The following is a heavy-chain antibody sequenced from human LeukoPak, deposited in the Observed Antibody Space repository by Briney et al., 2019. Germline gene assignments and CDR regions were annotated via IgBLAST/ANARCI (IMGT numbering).Heavy chain of an antibody. D-gene: IGHD3-9*01. CDR1: GFTFSSYA. V-gene: IGHV3-23*01. CDR3: ARHDTYYDILTGYYIRRYFDY. CDR2: ISGSGGST. J-gene: IGHJ4*02. Sequence: GGSLRLSCAASGFTFSSYAMSWVRQAPGKGLEWVSAISGSGGSTYYADSVKGRFTISRDNSKNTLYLQMNSLRAEDTAVYYCARHDTYYDILTGYYIRRYFDYWGQGTLVTVSS.